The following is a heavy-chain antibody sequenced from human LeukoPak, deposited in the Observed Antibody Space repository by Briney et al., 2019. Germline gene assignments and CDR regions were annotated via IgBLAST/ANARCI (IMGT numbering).Heavy chain of an antibody. D-gene: IGHD6-13*01. V-gene: IGHV3-7*03. CDR3: AKDAKYSSSWEYFDY. CDR1: GFTFSSYW. Sequence: GGSLRLSCAASGFTFSSYWMSWVRQAPGKGLEWVANIKQDGSEKYYVDSVKGRFTISRDNAKNSLYLQMNSLRAEDTAVYYCAKDAKYSSSWEYFDYWGQGTLVTVSS. CDR2: IKQDGSEK. J-gene: IGHJ4*02.